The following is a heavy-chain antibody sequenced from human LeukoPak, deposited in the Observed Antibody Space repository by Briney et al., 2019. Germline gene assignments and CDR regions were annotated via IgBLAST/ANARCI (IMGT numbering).Heavy chain of an antibody. CDR3: ARFPRGFYYDSSGYHYYYMDV. Sequence: PSETLSLTCTVSGSSISSYYWSWIRQPPGKGLEWIGYIYYSGSTNYNPSLKSRVTISVDTSKNQFSLKLSSVTAADTAVYYCARFPRGFYYDSSGYHYYYMDVWGKGTTVTVSS. CDR1: GSSISSYY. CDR2: IYYSGST. V-gene: IGHV4-59*01. D-gene: IGHD3-22*01. J-gene: IGHJ6*03.